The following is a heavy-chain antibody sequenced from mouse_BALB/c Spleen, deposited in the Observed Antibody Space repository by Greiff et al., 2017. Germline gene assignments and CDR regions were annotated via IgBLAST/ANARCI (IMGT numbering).Heavy chain of an antibody. CDR1: GFNIKDTY. CDR3: AREDDGYGYYAMDY. D-gene: IGHD2-3*01. J-gene: IGHJ4*01. Sequence: EVQLQQSGAELVKPGASVKLSCTASGFNIKDTYMHWVKQRPEQGLEWIGRIDPANGNTKYDPKFQGKATITADTSSNTAYLQLSSLTSEDTAVYYCAREDDGYGYYAMDYWGQGTSVTVSS. CDR2: IDPANGNT. V-gene: IGHV14-3*02.